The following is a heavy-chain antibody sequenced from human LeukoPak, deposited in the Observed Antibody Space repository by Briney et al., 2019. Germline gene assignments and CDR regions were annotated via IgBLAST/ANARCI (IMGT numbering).Heavy chain of an antibody. Sequence: GRSLRLSCAASGFTFSDYYMSWIRQAPGKGLEWVGRIRNKANSYTTEYAASVRGRFTISRDDSKNSLYLQMNSLKTEDTAVYYCVRVGLANCGGDCSSWGQGTLATVSS. J-gene: IGHJ4*02. CDR2: IRNKANSYTT. V-gene: IGHV3-72*01. CDR1: GFTFSDYY. CDR3: VRVGLANCGGDCSS. D-gene: IGHD2-21*02.